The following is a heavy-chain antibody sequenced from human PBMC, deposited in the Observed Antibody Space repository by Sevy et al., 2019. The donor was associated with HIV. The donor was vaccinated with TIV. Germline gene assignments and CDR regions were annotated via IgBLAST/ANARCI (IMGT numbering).Heavy chain of an antibody. CDR1: EFTFGDYA. CDR3: TRSFSVTWYPHY. D-gene: IGHD6-13*01. V-gene: IGHV3-49*03. CDR2: IRTTASGGTT. J-gene: IGHJ4*02. Sequence: GGSLRLSCTTSEFTFGDYAKGWFRQAPGKGLEWVGFIRTTASGGTTDYAASVKGTFIISRDDSKSIAYLQMNSLKTEDTAVYYCTRSFSVTWYPHYWGQGTLVTVSS.